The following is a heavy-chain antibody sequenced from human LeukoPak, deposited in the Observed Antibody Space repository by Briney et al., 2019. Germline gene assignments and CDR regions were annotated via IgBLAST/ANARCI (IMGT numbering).Heavy chain of an antibody. CDR2: INPNSGGT. Sequence: GASVKVSCKASGYTFTGYYMHWVRQAPGQGLEWMGWINPNSGGTNYAQTFQGRVTMTRDTSISTAYMELSRLRSDDTAVYYCARANTAMVPGDYWGQGTLVTVSS. CDR3: ARANTAMVPGDY. J-gene: IGHJ4*02. D-gene: IGHD5-18*01. V-gene: IGHV1-2*02. CDR1: GYTFTGYY.